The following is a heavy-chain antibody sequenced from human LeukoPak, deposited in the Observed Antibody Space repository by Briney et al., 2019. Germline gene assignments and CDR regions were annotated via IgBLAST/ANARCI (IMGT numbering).Heavy chain of an antibody. CDR1: GGSISSYY. D-gene: IGHD3-9*01. CDR2: IYYSGST. Sequence: SETLSLTCTVSGGSISSYYWSWIRQPPGKGLEWIGYIYYSGSTNYNPSLKSRVTISVDTSKNQLSLKLSSVTAADTAVYYCARAPSNYDILTGYTGNYFDYWGQGTLVTVSS. V-gene: IGHV4-59*01. CDR3: ARAPSNYDILTGYTGNYFDY. J-gene: IGHJ4*02.